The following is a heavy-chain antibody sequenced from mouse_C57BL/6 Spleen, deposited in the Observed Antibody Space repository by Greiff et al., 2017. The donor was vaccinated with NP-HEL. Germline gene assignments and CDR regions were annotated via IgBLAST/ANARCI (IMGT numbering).Heavy chain of an antibody. V-gene: IGHV1-74*01. CDR2: IHPSDSDT. Sequence: QVQLQQPGAELVKPGASVKVSCKASGYTFTSYWMHWVKQRPGQGLEWIGRIHPSDSDTNYNQKFKGKATLTVDKSSSTAYMQLSSLTSEDSAVYYCAIGDDRQGAMDYWGQGTSVTVSS. CDR3: AIGDDRQGAMDY. J-gene: IGHJ4*01. CDR1: GYTFTSYW. D-gene: IGHD2-3*01.